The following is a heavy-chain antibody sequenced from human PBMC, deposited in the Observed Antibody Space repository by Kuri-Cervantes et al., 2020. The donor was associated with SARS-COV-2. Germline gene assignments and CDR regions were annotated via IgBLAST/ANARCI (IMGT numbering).Heavy chain of an antibody. D-gene: IGHD3-3*01. CDR3: ARDGYDFWSGYYLTLGYYYYGMAV. Sequence: GGSLRLSCSASGFTFSSYAMHWVRQAPGKGLEYVSAISSNGGSTYYADSVKGRFTISRDNAKNSLYLQMNSLRAEDTAVYYCARDGYDFWSGYYLTLGYYYYGMAVWGPGNTVNVSS. CDR1: GFTFSSYA. J-gene: IGHJ6*02. CDR2: ISSNGGST. V-gene: IGHV3-64*04.